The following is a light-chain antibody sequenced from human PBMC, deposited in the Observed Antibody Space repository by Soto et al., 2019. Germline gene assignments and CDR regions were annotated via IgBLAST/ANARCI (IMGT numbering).Light chain of an antibody. Sequence: EFVLTQSPGTLSLSPGERATLSCRASQTVRNNYLAWYQQKPGQAPRLLIYDASSRATGIPDRFSGGGSGTDFTHTISRLEPEDFAVYYCQQCSSYPLTVGGGTKVEIK. CDR3: QQCSSYPLT. CDR1: QTVRNNY. CDR2: DAS. V-gene: IGKV3-20*01. J-gene: IGKJ4*01.